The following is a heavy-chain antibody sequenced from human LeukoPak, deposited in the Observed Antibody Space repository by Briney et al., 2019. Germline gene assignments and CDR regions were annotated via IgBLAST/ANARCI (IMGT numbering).Heavy chain of an antibody. CDR2: INSSSGYI. J-gene: IGHJ6*03. V-gene: IGHV3-21*01. CDR3: ARDATMVPLYYYYYMDV. CDR1: GFTFSSYS. D-gene: IGHD3-10*01. Sequence: GGSLRLSCAASGFTFSSYSMNWVRQAPGKGLEWVSSINSSSGYIYYADSVKGRFTISRDNAKNSLYLQMNSLRAEDTAVYYCARDATMVPLYYYYYMDVWGKGTTVTVSS.